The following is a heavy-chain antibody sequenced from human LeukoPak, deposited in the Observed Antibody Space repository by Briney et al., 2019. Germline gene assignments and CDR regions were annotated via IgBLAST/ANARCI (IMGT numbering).Heavy chain of an antibody. CDR1: GGSVSRGSYY. CDR2: IYYSGST. CDR3: ARDHAYGGNAHTFDY. D-gene: IGHD4-23*01. Sequence: SETLSLTCTVSGGSVSRGSYYWSWIRQPPGKGLEWIGYIYYSGSTNYNPSLKSRVTISVDTSKNQFSLKLSSVTAADTAVYYCARDHAYGGNAHTFDYWGQGTLVTVSS. V-gene: IGHV4-61*01. J-gene: IGHJ4*02.